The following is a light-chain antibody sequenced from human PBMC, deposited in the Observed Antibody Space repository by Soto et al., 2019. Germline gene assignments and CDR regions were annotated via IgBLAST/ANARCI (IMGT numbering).Light chain of an antibody. CDR2: DAS. CDR1: QSINSRS. Sequence: DIVLTQSPGTLSLSPGERATLSCGASQSINSRSLAWYQQKPGQAPRLLIYDASSRATGIPDRFSASGSGTDFTLTISSLQSEDFAVYSCQQYNNWPPETFGQGTKVDIK. J-gene: IGKJ1*01. V-gene: IGKV3-20*01. CDR3: QQYNNWPPET.